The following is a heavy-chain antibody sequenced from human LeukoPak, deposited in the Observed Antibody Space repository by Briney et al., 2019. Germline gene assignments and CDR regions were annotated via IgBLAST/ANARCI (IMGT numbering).Heavy chain of an antibody. J-gene: IGHJ4*02. D-gene: IGHD1-14*01. CDR1: GFTFSSYW. V-gene: IGHV3-7*01. CDR2: INQDGGEK. Sequence: GGSLRLSCAASGFTFSSYWMTWVRQAPGKGLERVANINQDGGEKYYVDPVKGRFTISRDNAKNSLYLQMSSLRAEDAAVYYCATDYHGYFDYWGQGTLVTVSS. CDR3: ATDYHGYFDY.